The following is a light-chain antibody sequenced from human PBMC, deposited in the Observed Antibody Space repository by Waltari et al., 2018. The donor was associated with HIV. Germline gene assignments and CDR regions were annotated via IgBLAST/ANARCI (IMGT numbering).Light chain of an antibody. CDR1: QSVLYSPNHKNY. V-gene: IGKV4-1*01. Sequence: DIVMTQSPDSLAVSLGESATINCESSQSVLYSPNHKNYLAWYQQKPGQPPKLLLYWASTRESAFPDRFSGSWSGTDFTLTISSLQAEDVAVYYCQQYYSTPLTFGGGTKVEIK. CDR2: WAS. J-gene: IGKJ4*01. CDR3: QQYYSTPLT.